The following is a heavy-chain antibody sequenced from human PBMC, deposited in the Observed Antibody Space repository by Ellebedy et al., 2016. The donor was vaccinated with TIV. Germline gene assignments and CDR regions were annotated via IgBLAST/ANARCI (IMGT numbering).Heavy chain of an antibody. CDR1: GFSLTNGGMG. Sequence: SGPTLVKPTETLTLTCTVSGFSLTNGGMGVSWVRQPPGKALEWLAHIFSIDEKSYSPSLKSRLTISKATSTSQVVLTMTNMDPVDTATYFYARIRYHMEYGSGYYVFDYWGQGTLVTVSS. J-gene: IGHJ4*02. D-gene: IGHD3-22*01. CDR2: IFSIDEK. V-gene: IGHV2-26*01. CDR3: ARIRYHMEYGSGYYVFDY.